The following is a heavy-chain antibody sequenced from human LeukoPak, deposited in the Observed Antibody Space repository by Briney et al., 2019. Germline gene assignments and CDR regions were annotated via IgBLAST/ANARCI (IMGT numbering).Heavy chain of an antibody. V-gene: IGHV1-69*05. J-gene: IGHJ6*03. CDR2: IIPIFGTA. Sequence: EASVTVSCKASRGTFSSYAISWVRQAPGQGLEWMGGIIPIFGTANYAQKFQGRVTMNRDMSTSTVYMELSSLRSEDTAVYYCARQNGSGRVPLYYYYYYMDVWGKGTTVTVSS. CDR3: ARQNGSGRVPLYYYYYYMDV. CDR1: RGTFSSYA. D-gene: IGHD3-10*01.